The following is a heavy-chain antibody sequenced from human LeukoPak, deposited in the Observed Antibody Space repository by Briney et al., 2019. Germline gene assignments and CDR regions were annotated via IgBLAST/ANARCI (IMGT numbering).Heavy chain of an antibody. Sequence: PGGSLRLSCAASGFTFSNHAMNWVRQAPGKGLEWVSIISGSGTVTYYADSVKGRFTISRDNSKNTLYLQMNSLRAEDTAVYYCARGGYCSGGSCSVYWYFDLWGRGTLVTVSS. J-gene: IGHJ2*01. V-gene: IGHV3-23*01. D-gene: IGHD2-15*01. CDR1: GFTFSNHA. CDR3: ARGGYCSGGSCSVYWYFDL. CDR2: ISGSGTVT.